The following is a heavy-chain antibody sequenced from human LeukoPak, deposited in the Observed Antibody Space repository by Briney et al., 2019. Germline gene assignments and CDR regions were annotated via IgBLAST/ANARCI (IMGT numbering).Heavy chain of an antibody. CDR1: GFSFSNYNM. D-gene: IGHD2-8*01. CDR3: ARTLNMLFDI. J-gene: IGHJ3*02. V-gene: IGHV4-4*02. Sequence: PWGSLRLSCAASGFSFSNYNMNWVRQPPGKGLEWIGEIYHSGSTNYNPSLKSRVTISVDKSKNQFSLKLSSVTAADTAVYYCARTLNMLFDIWGQGTMVTVSS. CDR2: IYHSGST.